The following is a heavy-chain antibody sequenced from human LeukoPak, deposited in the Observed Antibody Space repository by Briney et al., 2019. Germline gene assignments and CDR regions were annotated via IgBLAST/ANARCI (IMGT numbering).Heavy chain of an antibody. CDR2: IYYSGST. V-gene: IGHV4-59*01. D-gene: IGHD4-23*01. CDR3: ARDYLYGGNPT. CDR1: GGSISSYY. J-gene: IGHJ5*02. Sequence: SETLSLTCTVSGGSISSYYWSWVRQPPGKGLEWIGYIYYSGSTNYNPSLKSRVTISVDTSKNQFSLKLSSVTAADTAVYYCARDYLYGGNPTWGQGTLVTASS.